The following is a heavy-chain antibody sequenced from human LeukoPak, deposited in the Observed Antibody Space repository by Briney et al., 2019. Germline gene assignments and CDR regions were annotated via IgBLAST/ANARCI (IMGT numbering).Heavy chain of an antibody. CDR3: ARPHRKGRDTAIPRDYFDY. CDR2: IYPGDSDT. D-gene: IGHD5-18*01. J-gene: IGHJ4*02. CDR1: GYSFTSYW. V-gene: IGHV5-51*01. Sequence: DSLNISCKGSGYSFTSYWIGWVRQLPGKGLEWMEIIYPGDSDTRYSQSFQGQVTISADKSISTAYLQWSSLKASDTAMYYWARPHRKGRDTAIPRDYFDYWGEGTLVTVSS.